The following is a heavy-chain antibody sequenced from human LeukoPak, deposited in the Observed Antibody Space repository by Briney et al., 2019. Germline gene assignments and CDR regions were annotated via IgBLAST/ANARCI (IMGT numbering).Heavy chain of an antibody. J-gene: IGHJ5*02. D-gene: IGHD6-6*01. V-gene: IGHV4-4*07. CDR3: AGYSSSSIYWFDP. CDR2: IYTSGST. CDR1: GGSISSYY. Sequence: RSSEEVSLTCTGSGGSISSYYWSWIRQPAGKGLEWIGRIYTSGSTNYNPSLKSRVTMSVDTSKNQFSLKLSSVTAADTAVYYCAGYSSSSIYWFDPWGQDTLVSVSS.